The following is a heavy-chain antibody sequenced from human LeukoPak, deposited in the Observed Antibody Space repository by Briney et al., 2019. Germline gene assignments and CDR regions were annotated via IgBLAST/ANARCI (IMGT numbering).Heavy chain of an antibody. V-gene: IGHV3-15*01. Sequence: GGSLRLSCAAPGFTFSNAWMSWVRQAPGKGPEWVGRIKSKTDGGTTDYAAPVKGRFTISRDDSKNTLYLQMNSLKTEDTAVYYCTTSYSSSDFDPWGQGTLVTVSS. CDR1: GFTFSNAW. D-gene: IGHD6-13*01. J-gene: IGHJ5*02. CDR3: TTSYSSSDFDP. CDR2: IKSKTDGGTT.